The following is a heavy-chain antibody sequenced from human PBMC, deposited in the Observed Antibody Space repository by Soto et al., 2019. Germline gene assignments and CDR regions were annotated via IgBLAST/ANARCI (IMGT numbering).Heavy chain of an antibody. CDR2: INAGNGNT. CDR1: GYTFTSYA. Sequence: ASVKVSCKASGYTFTSYAMHWVRQAPGQRLEWMGWINAGNGNTKYSQKFQGRVTITRDTSASTAYMELSSLRSEDTAVYYCARSDLYYYDSSGYYAWGQGTLVTVSS. CDR3: ARSDLYYYDSSGYYA. V-gene: IGHV1-3*01. J-gene: IGHJ5*02. D-gene: IGHD3-22*01.